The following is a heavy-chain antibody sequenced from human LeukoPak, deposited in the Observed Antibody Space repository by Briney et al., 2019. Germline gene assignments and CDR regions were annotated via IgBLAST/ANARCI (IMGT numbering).Heavy chain of an antibody. D-gene: IGHD1-26*01. Sequence: GGSLRLSCAASGFTFSDYYMSWIRQAPGKGLEWVSYISNSASIIYYADSVKGRFTISRDNAKNSLYLQMNSLTAEDTAVYYCARELREHGVFDIWGQGTMVTVSS. CDR1: GFTFSDYY. CDR2: ISNSASII. V-gene: IGHV3-11*01. J-gene: IGHJ3*02. CDR3: ARELREHGVFDI.